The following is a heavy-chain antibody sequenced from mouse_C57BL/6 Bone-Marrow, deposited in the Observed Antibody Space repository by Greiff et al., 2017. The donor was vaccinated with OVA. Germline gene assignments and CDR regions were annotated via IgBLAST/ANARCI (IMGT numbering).Heavy chain of an antibody. CDR1: GYTFTSYT. V-gene: IGHV1-4*01. D-gene: IGHD2-3*01. CDR2: INPSSGYT. J-gene: IGHJ1*03. CDR3: ARWGDGPV. Sequence: VQLKESGAELARPGASVKMSCKASGYTFTSYTMHWVKQRPGQGLEWIGYINPSSGYTKYNQKFKDKATLTADKSSSTAYMQLSSLTSEDSAVYYCARWGDGPVWGTGTTVTVSS.